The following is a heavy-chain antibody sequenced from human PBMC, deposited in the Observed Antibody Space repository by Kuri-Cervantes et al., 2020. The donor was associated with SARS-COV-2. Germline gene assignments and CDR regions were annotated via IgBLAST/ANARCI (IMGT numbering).Heavy chain of an antibody. CDR2: IYTSGST. CDR1: GGSISSYY. V-gene: IGHV4-4*07. Sequence: SETLSLTCTVSGGSISSYYWSWIRQPAGKGLEWIGRIYTSGSTNYNPSLMSRVTISVDTSKNHFSLKLSSVTAADTAVYYCAREDRPSGRYDYWGQGTLVTVSS. D-gene: IGHD1-26*01. CDR3: AREDRPSGRYDY. J-gene: IGHJ4*02.